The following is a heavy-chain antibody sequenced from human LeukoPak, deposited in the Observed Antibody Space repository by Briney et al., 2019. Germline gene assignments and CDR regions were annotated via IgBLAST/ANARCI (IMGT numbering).Heavy chain of an antibody. V-gene: IGHV1-2*04. Sequence: ASVKVSCKASGYTFTSYGISWVRQAPGQGLEWMGWINPNSGGTSYAQKFQGWVTMTRDTSISTAYMELSRLRSDDTAVYYCTRGKGAAAGVPDYWGQGTLVTVSS. CDR2: INPNSGGT. J-gene: IGHJ4*02. CDR3: TRGKGAAAGVPDY. D-gene: IGHD6-13*01. CDR1: GYTFTSYG.